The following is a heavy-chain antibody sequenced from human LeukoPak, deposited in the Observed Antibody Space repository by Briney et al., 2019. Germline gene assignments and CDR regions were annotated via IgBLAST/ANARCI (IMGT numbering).Heavy chain of an antibody. Sequence: VASVKVSCKASGYTFTGYYMHWVRQAPGQGLEWMGWINPNSGGTNYAQKFQGRVTMTRDTSISTAYMELSRLRSEDTAVYYCARGGYDYVWGSYRGFDYWGQGTLVTVSS. CDR1: GYTFTGYY. V-gene: IGHV1-2*02. J-gene: IGHJ4*02. CDR3: ARGGYDYVWGSYRGFDY. D-gene: IGHD3-16*02. CDR2: INPNSGGT.